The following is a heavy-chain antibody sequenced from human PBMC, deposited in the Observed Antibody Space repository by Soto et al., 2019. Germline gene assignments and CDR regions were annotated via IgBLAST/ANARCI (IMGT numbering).Heavy chain of an antibody. CDR2: IRGSGGYT. J-gene: IGHJ3*01. V-gene: IGHV3-23*01. D-gene: IGHD2-8*02. Sequence: PGGSLRLSCAASGITFSSYAMSWVRQAPGKGLEWVSTIRGSGGYTYNADSVKGRFTISRDNSKNTLYLQMNSLRAEDTAVYYSARDPGGYPLGYFNVWGQGTMVTVSS. CDR1: GITFSSYA. CDR3: ARDPGGYPLGYFNV.